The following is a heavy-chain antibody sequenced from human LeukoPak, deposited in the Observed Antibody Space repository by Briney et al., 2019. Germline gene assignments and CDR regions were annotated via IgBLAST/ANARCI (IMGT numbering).Heavy chain of an antibody. Sequence: AGGSLRLSCAASGFTFSSYEMNGVRQAPGEGLEWVSYISSGGSSIYYADSVKGRFTISRDNAKHSLYRQMHRLRAEDTAVSYCARSSGVVVTAMRSKDFDYWGQGTLVTVSS. CDR3: ARSSGVVVTAMRSKDFDY. CDR2: ISSGGSSI. V-gene: IGHV3-48*03. CDR1: GFTFSSYE. D-gene: IGHD2-21*02. J-gene: IGHJ4*02.